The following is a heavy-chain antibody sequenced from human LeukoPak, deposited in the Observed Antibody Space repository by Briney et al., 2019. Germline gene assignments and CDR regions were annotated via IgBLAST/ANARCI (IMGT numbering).Heavy chain of an antibody. V-gene: IGHV4-34*01. CDR2: INHSRTT. CDR3: ARGLNDSWTGDNY. D-gene: IGHD3-3*01. J-gene: IGHJ4*02. Sequence: PPETLSLTCAVYDGSFSGYYWSWIRQPPGEGLEWIGEINHSRTTNYNQSLTSRVTISLDTSKSQYSLKVRYVTAADTAVYYCARGLNDSWTGDNYWGQGTLVTVSS. CDR1: DGSFSGYY.